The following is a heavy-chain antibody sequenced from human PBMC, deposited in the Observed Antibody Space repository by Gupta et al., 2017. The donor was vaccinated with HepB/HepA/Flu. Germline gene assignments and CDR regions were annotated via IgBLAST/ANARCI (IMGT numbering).Heavy chain of an antibody. D-gene: IGHD2/OR15-2a*01. CDR1: GASLIADS. CDR3: ARSDRQNIQLGFNV. Sequence: QVQLQRWVAGRLKPSETLALACAVYGASLIADSCSWLLQTPGKGLEWIGEINHSEGNNYMPPLKSRVTKLVDTSQHQFSRKLRSVTAADTAMYDWARSDRQNIQLGFNVWGQGTMVTVSS. J-gene: IGHJ3*01. V-gene: IGHV4-34*01. CDR2: INHSEGN.